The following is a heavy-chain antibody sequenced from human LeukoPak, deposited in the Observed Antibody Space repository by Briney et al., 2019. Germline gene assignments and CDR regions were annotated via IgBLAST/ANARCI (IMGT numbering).Heavy chain of an antibody. V-gene: IGHV3-7*01. J-gene: IGHJ4*02. CDR2: IKQDGSEK. CDR3: ARVGPGFGELLFYFDY. D-gene: IGHD3-10*01. Sequence: GGSLRLSCTASGFTFGDNAMSWFRQAPGKGLEWVANIKQDGSEKYYVDSVKGRFTISRDNAKNSLYLQMNSLRAEDTAVYYCARVGPGFGELLFYFDYWGQGTLVTVSS. CDR1: GFTFGDNA.